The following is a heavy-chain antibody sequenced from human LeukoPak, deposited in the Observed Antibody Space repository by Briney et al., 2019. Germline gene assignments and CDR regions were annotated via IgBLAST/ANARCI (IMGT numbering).Heavy chain of an antibody. CDR1: GFTFSDYY. D-gene: IGHD3-22*01. Sequence: GGSLRLSCAASGFTFSDYYMSWIRQAPGKGLEWVSYISSSSSYTNYADSVKGRFTISRDNAKNSLYLQMNSLRAEDTAVYYCAKDYYDSSGYYGNWGQGTLVTVSS. CDR2: ISSSSSYT. V-gene: IGHV3-11*06. CDR3: AKDYYDSSGYYGN. J-gene: IGHJ4*02.